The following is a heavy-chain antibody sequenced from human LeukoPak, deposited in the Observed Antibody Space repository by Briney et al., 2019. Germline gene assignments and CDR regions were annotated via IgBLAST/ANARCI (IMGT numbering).Heavy chain of an antibody. J-gene: IGHJ6*03. CDR3: ARDRLNSDFWSGYRGEFYYYMDV. V-gene: IGHV3-64*01. Sequence: GGALRLSCAASGFTFRNYAMYWVRQAPGKGLEYDSAISSNGGTTYYANSVKGRFTISRENSKHTLYLQMGSLRVEDMAVYYCARDRLNSDFWSGYRGEFYYYMDVWGKGTTVTVSS. CDR2: ISSNGGTT. D-gene: IGHD3-3*01. CDR1: GFTFRNYA.